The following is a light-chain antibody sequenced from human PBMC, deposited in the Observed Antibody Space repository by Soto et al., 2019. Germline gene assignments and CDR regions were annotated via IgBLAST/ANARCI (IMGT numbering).Light chain of an antibody. J-gene: IGLJ2*01. CDR3: ATWDDSLSGVV. V-gene: IGLV1-47*01. CDR2: TNN. Sequence: QSVLTQPPSASGTPGQRVTISCSGSSSNIGVNYVYWYQQLPGTAHKLLIYTNNQRPSGIPARFAGSKSGTSASLAISGLRSEDEADYHCATWDDSLSGVVFGGGTKLTVL. CDR1: SSNIGVNY.